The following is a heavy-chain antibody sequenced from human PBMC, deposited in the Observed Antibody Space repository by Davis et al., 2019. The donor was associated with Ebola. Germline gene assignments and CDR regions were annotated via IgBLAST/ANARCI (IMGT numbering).Heavy chain of an antibody. J-gene: IGHJ2*01. CDR1: GFTFSSYS. D-gene: IGHD6-19*01. CDR3: AKSGGWMVWYFDL. CDR2: ISSSSSYI. Sequence: PGGSLRLSCAASGFTFSSYSMNWVRQAPGKGLEWVSSISSSSSYIYYADSVKGRFTISRDNAKNSLYLQMNSLRAEDTALYYCAKSGGWMVWYFDLWGRGTLVTVSS. V-gene: IGHV3-21*04.